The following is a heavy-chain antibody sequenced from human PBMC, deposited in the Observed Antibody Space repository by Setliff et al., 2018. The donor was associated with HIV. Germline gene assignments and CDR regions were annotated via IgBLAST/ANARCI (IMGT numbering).Heavy chain of an antibody. D-gene: IGHD2-2*01. CDR1: GGSIGSSSYY. Sequence: PSETLSLTCTVSGGSIGSSSYYWGWIRQPPGKGLEWIGSVYYSGSTYYNSSLKRRVTISVDTSKNQFSLKLRSVTAADTAVYYCARRRTRDAFDIWGQGTMVTVSS. J-gene: IGHJ3*02. V-gene: IGHV4-39*01. CDR2: VYYSGST. CDR3: ARRRTRDAFDI.